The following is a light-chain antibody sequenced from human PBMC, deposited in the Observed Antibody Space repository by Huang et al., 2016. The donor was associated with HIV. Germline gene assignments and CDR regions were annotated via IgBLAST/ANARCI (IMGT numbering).Light chain of an antibody. CDR1: RSVSTN. V-gene: IGKV3-15*01. CDR3: HQYNNWLLS. CDR2: GSS. Sequence: EIVMTQSPATLSVSPGQRVTLSCRANRSVSTNLAWYQHRHGQAPRLLLYGSSTRAPGIPARFSGSGSGTDFSLTISSLQSEDFALYYCHQYNNWLLSFGGGTRV. J-gene: IGKJ4*01.